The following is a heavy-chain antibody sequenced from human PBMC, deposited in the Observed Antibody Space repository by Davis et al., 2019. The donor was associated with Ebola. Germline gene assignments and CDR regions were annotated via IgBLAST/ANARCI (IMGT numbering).Heavy chain of an antibody. CDR3: ARDIRGYYYYGMDV. V-gene: IGHV4-59*12. CDR1: GGSISSYY. Sequence: PSETLSLTCTVSGGSISSYYWSWIRQPPGKGLEWIGYIYHSGSTYYNPSLKSRVTISVDRSKNQFSLKLSSVTAADTAVYYCARDIRGYYYYGMDVWGQGTTVTVSS. CDR2: IYHSGST. J-gene: IGHJ6*02. D-gene: IGHD3-10*01.